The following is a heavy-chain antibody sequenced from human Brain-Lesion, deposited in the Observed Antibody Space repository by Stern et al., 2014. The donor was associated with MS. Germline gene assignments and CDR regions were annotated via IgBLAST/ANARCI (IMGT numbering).Heavy chain of an antibody. CDR2: VSNAGRST. V-gene: IGHV3-74*02. CDR1: GFTFSNYW. D-gene: IGHD3-10*01. Sequence: DQLVQSGGGLVQPGGSLRLSCAASGFTFSNYWLHWVRQAPGKGLVWVSRVSNAGRSTSYAASVKGRFTLSRAKAKNTLYLQMNSLRVEDTAIDYCARGERWCDSWGQGTLVTVSS. J-gene: IGHJ5*01. CDR3: ARGERWCDS.